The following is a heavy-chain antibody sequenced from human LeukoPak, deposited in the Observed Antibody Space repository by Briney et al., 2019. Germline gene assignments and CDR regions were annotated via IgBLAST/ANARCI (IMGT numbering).Heavy chain of an antibody. CDR3: AIRPLGYCSSTSCSGAFDI. D-gene: IGHD2-2*01. CDR2: IIPIFGTA. V-gene: IGHV1-69*13. CDR1: GGTFSSYA. Sequence: SVKVSCKASGGTFSSYAISWVRQAPGQGREWMGGIIPIFGTANYAQKFQGRVTITADESTSTAYMELSSLRSEDTAVYYCAIRPLGYCSSTSCSGAFDIWGQGTMVTVSS. J-gene: IGHJ3*02.